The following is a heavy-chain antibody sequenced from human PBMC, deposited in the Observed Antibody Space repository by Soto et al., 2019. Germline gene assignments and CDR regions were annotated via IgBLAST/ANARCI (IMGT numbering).Heavy chain of an antibody. J-gene: IGHJ4*02. D-gene: IGHD6-13*01. Sequence: QVQLVQSGAEVKKPGASVRVSCKTSGYTFTSYGISWVRQAPGQGLEWMVWISAYNGNTNYAQSLQGRVTMTTDTSTATAYMELRSLKSDDTAVYYCARVSPSSRAAEPWGQGTLVTVS. CDR3: ARVSPSSRAAEP. CDR1: GYTFTSYG. V-gene: IGHV1-18*01. CDR2: ISAYNGNT.